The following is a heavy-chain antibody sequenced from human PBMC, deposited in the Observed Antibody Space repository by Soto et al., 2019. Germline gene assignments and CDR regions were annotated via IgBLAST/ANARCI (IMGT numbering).Heavy chain of an antibody. CDR2: IYYSGST. D-gene: IGHD6-6*01. J-gene: IGHJ4*02. Sequence: QVQLQESGPGLVKPSQTLSLTCAVSGGSVSSGSYYWSWIRQHPGKGLEWIGYIYYSGSTYYNPALKSRVTISVDTCKIHFSLRLSSVTAAATAVYYWARAEEQLVFSQVVDYWGQGTLVTVSS. CDR1: GGSVSSGSYY. V-gene: IGHV4-31*11. CDR3: ARAEEQLVFSQVVDY.